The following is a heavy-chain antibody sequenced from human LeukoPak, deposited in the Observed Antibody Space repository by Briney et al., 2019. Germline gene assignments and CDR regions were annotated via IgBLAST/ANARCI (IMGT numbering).Heavy chain of an antibody. CDR2: ISGSGGST. CDR1: GFTFSSYA. V-gene: IGHV3-23*01. Sequence: GGSLRLSCAASGFTFSSYAMSWVRQAPGKGLEWVSAISGSGGSTYYADSVKGRFTISRDNSKNTLYLQMNSLRAEDTAVFYCARGEYYYDSSGYSPIDYWGQGTLVTVSS. CDR3: ARGEYYYDSSGYSPIDY. D-gene: IGHD3-22*01. J-gene: IGHJ4*02.